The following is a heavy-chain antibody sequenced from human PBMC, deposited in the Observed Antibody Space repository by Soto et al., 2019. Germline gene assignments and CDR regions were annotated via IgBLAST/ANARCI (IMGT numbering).Heavy chain of an antibody. CDR2: ISGFNGNT. CDR3: TREQSDDNYFDP. Sequence: GASVKVSCKASGYTFNFYGITWVRQAPGQGLEWMGWISGFNGNTNYAADLQGRVTMTTDTSTSTAYMELRGLISVTAADTAVYYCTREQSDDNYFDPWGQGTLVTVSS. V-gene: IGHV1-18*01. D-gene: IGHD6-19*01. CDR1: GYTFNFYG. J-gene: IGHJ5*02.